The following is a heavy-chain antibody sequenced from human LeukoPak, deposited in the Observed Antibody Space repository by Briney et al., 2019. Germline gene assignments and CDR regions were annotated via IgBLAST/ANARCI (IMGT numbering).Heavy chain of an antibody. CDR3: VRGGYSNGWLFY. Sequence: PGGSLRLSCAASGFDVISHDIHWVRQPIGKGLEWVSSIESPGDIYYAGSVKGRFTISRDNAKNTLYLQMNSLRTEDTAVYYCVRGGYSNGWLFYWGQGALVTVSS. CDR2: IESPGDI. CDR1: GFDVISHD. J-gene: IGHJ4*02. V-gene: IGHV3-13*04. D-gene: IGHD6-19*01.